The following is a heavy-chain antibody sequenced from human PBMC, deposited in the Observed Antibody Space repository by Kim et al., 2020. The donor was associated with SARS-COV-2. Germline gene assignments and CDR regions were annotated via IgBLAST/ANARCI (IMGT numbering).Heavy chain of an antibody. Sequence: SETLSLTCTVSGDSISNNYWSWIRQPAGKGLEWIGRIYNSGSTNYNPSLKSRVTMSVDTSKNQFSLKLTSIIAADTAAYYCARRETGGNYFDYWGQGTLV. V-gene: IGHV4-4*07. CDR3: ARRETGGNYFDY. CDR2: IYNSGST. D-gene: IGHD2-15*01. J-gene: IGHJ4*02. CDR1: GDSISNNY.